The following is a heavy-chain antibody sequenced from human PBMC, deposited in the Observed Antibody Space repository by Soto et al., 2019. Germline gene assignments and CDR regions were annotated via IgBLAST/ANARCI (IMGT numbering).Heavy chain of an antibody. CDR2: IWYDGSNK. Sequence: KGLEWVAVIWYDGSNKYYADSVKGRFTISRDNSKNTLYLQMNSLRSEDTAVYYCARVGDISPLTYGVDVWGQGTTVTVS. J-gene: IGHJ6*02. CDR3: ARVGDISPLTYGVDV. D-gene: IGHD2-15*01. V-gene: IGHV3-33*01.